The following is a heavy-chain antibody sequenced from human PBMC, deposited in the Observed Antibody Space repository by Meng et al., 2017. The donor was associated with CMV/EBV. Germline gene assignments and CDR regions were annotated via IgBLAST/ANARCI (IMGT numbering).Heavy chain of an antibody. CDR3: ARVVPAVYGMDV. V-gene: IGHV3-64*02. CDR2: ISSNGGST. J-gene: IGHJ6*02. Sequence: GESLKISCAASGFTFSSYAMHWVRQAPGKGLEYVSAISSNGGSTYYADSVKGRFTISRDNSKNTLYLQMGSLRAEDMAVYYCARVVPAVYGMDVLGQGTTVTVSS. CDR1: GFTFSSYA. D-gene: IGHD2-2*01.